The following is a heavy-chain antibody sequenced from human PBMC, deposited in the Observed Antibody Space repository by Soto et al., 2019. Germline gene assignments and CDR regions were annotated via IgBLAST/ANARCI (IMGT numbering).Heavy chain of an antibody. CDR3: AKDRGRTWYEDY. CDR1: GFTFSSYA. CDR2: ISGSGNTS. D-gene: IGHD6-13*01. J-gene: IGHJ4*02. Sequence: GGSLRLSCAASGFTFSSYAMPWVRQAPGKGLEWVSAISGSGNTSYYADSVKGRFTISRDSSKKMLYLQMNSLRPEDTAVYYCAKDRGRTWYEDYWGQGTLVTVSS. V-gene: IGHV3-23*01.